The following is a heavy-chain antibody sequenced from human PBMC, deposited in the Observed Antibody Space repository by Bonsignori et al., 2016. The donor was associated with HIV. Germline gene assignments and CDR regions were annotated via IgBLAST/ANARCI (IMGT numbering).Heavy chain of an antibody. D-gene: IGHD7-27*01. CDR2: IYWDDDK. J-gene: IGHJ5*02. CDR3: AHRRAVNWGNWFDP. V-gene: IGHV2-5*02. Sequence: RQAPGKALEWLALIYWDDDKRYSPFLKSRLTISKDTSKSQVVLTMTNMDPVDTATYYCAHRRAVNWGNWFDPWGQGTLVTVSS.